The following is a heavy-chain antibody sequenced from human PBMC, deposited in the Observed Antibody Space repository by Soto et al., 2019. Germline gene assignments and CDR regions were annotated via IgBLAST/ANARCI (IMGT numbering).Heavy chain of an antibody. D-gene: IGHD5-18*01. CDR2: ITGDGAIT. J-gene: IGHJ4*02. V-gene: IGHV3-74*01. CDR3: ATLNSFGSDY. Sequence: GGSLRLSCVASVFSFSRFWMHWVRRAPGRGLVWVSRITGDGAITTYADSVRGRFTISRDNAKSTVYLQMDSLRAEDTAVYYCATLNSFGSDYWGQGTPVTVSS. CDR1: VFSFSRFW.